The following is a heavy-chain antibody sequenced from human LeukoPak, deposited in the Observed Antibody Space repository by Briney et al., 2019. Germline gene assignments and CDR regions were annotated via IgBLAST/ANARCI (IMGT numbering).Heavy chain of an antibody. CDR3: ARVSRDGFGETRGVDP. Sequence: SETLSLTCAVYGGSFSGYYWSWIRQYPGKGLEWIGYIFYSGSTFYNPSLKSRLTMSVDMSKNQFSLKLSFVTAADTAVYYCARVSRDGFGETRGVDPWGQGTLVTVSS. D-gene: IGHD3-10*01. CDR2: IFYSGST. J-gene: IGHJ5*02. CDR1: GGSFSGYY. V-gene: IGHV4-31*11.